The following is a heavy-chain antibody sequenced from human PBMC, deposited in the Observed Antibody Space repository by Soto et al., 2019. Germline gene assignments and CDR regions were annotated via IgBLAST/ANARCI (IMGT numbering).Heavy chain of an antibody. D-gene: IGHD1-7*01. CDR2: IYYSGST. J-gene: IGHJ4*02. CDR1: GGSISSYY. V-gene: IGHV4-59*01. Sequence: SETLSLTCTVSGGSISSYYWSWIRQPPGKGLEWIGYIYYSGSTNYNPSLKSRVTISVDTSKNQFSLKLSSVTAADTAVYYCAGTRAGTTSYWGQGTLVTVSS. CDR3: AGTRAGTTSY.